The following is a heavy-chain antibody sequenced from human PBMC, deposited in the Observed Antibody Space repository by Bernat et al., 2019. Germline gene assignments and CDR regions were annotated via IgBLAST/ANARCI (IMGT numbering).Heavy chain of an antibody. V-gene: IGHV3-33*01. CDR3: AREGVPSYYYYYYMDV. J-gene: IGHJ6*03. D-gene: IGHD3-10*01. CDR1: GFTFSSYG. CDR2: IWYDGSNK. Sequence: QVQLVESGGGVVQPGRSLRLSCAASGFTFSSYGMHWVRQAPGKGLEWVAVIWYDGSNKYYADSVKSRFTISRDNSKNTLYLQMNSLRAEDTAVYYCAREGVPSYYYYYYMDVWGKGTTVTVSS.